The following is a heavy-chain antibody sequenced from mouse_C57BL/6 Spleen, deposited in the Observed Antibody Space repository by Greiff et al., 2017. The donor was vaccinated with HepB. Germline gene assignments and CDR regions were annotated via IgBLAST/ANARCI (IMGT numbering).Heavy chain of an antibody. V-gene: IGHV5-6*01. CDR2: ISSGGSYT. D-gene: IGHD2-1*01. J-gene: IGHJ2*01. CDR3: ARRDLLSYFDY. Sequence: EVQLVESGGDLVKPGGSLKLSCAASGFTFSSYGMSWVRQTPDKRLEWVATISSGGSYTYYPDSVKGRFTISRDNATNTLYLQMSSLKSEDTAMYYCARRDLLSYFDYWGQGTTLTVSS. CDR1: GFTFSSYG.